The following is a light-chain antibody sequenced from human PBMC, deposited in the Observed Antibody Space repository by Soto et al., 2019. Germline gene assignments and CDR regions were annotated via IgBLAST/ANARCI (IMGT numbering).Light chain of an antibody. V-gene: IGLV1-44*01. CDR2: SNN. J-gene: IGLJ1*01. CDR3: AAWDDSLSGSYV. Sequence: QSVLTQPPSASGTPGQRVTISCSGSTSNIGSNAVNWYQQLPGTAPKLLISSNNQRPSGVPDRFSGSKSGTSASLAISGLQSGDEADYYCAAWDDSLSGSYVFGTGTKRTVL. CDR1: TSNIGSNA.